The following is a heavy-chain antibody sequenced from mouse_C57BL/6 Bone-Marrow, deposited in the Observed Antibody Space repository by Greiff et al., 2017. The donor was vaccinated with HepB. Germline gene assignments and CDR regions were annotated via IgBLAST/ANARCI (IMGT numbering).Heavy chain of an antibody. CDR3: ARWNYYGSSPYYYAMDY. Sequence: QVHVKQPGAELVMPGASVKLSCKASGYTFTSYWMHWVKQRPGQGLEWIGEIDPSDSYTNYNQKFKGKSTLTVDKSSSTAYMQLSSLTSEDSAVYYCARWNYYGSSPYYYAMDYWGQGTSVTVSS. V-gene: IGHV1-69*01. CDR2: IDPSDSYT. D-gene: IGHD1-1*01. CDR1: GYTFTSYW. J-gene: IGHJ4*01.